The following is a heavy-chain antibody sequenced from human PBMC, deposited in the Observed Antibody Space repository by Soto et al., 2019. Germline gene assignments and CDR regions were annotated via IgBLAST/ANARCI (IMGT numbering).Heavy chain of an antibody. CDR3: AKGDGFILAV. CDR2: TNTGGTT. D-gene: IGHD1-26*01. J-gene: IGHJ6*02. CDR1: GFTVNSNY. Sequence: EVQVLATGGGLIQPGGSLRLSCAASGFTVNSNYMSWVRQAPGEGLQWVSITNTGGTTYYADSVKGRFTVSRDNSKNTLYLHMNRRRAEDTAVYYCAKGDGFILAVWGQGTTVSVSS. V-gene: IGHV3-53*02.